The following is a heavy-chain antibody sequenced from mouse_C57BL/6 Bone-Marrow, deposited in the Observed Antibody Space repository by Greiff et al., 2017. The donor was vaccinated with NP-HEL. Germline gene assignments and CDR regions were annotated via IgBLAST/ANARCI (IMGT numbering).Heavy chain of an antibody. CDR3: ARSRGTAQATYELAY. J-gene: IGHJ3*01. CDR2: IFPGSGSS. CDR1: GYTFTDYY. Sequence: QVQLQQSGPELVKPGASVKLSCTASGYTFTDYYINWVKQRPGQGLEWIGWIFPGSGSSYYNALFKGKATLTVDKSSSTAYMLLSSLTSEDSAVDFGARSRGTAQATYELAYWGQGTLVTVSA. V-gene: IGHV1-75*01. D-gene: IGHD3-2*02.